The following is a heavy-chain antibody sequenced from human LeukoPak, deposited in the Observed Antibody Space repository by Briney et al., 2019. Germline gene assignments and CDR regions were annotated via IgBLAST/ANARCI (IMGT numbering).Heavy chain of an antibody. J-gene: IGHJ4*02. D-gene: IGHD3-16*02. V-gene: IGHV1-24*01. CDR2: FDPEDGET. Sequence: ASVKVSCKVSGYTLTELSMHWVRQAPGKGLEWMGGFDPEDGETIYAQKFQGRVTMTEDTSTDTAYMELSSLRSEDTAVYYCATDLHDYVWGSYRPYWGQGTLVTVSS. CDR1: GYTLTELS. CDR3: ATDLHDYVWGSYRPY.